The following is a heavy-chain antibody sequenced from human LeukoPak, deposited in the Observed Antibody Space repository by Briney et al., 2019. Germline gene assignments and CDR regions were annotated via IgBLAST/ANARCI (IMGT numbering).Heavy chain of an antibody. V-gene: IGHV3-23*01. CDR1: GFTFSSYA. CDR2: ISVGGGST. J-gene: IGHJ5*02. Sequence: PGGSLRLSCAASGFTFSSYAMSWVRQAPGKGLEWVSAISVGGGSTYYADSVKGRFTISRDNSKNTLYLQMNSLRAEDTAVYYCARDILTGFTRNWFDPWGQGTLVTVSS. D-gene: IGHD3-9*01. CDR3: ARDILTGFTRNWFDP.